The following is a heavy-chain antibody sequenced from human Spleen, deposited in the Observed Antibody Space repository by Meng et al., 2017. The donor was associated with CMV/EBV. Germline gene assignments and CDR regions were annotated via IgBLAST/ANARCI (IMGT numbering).Heavy chain of an antibody. D-gene: IGHD3-3*01. CDR2: IGSSGSTV. CDR1: GFTFNDYY. Sequence: GGSLRLSCAASGFTFNDYYMAWIRQAPGKGLEWISHIGSSGSTVYYADSVKGRFTISRDNSKNTLYLQMNSLRAEDTAVYYCARDSHSTIFGVVTPDYWGQGTLVTVSS. CDR3: ARDSHSTIFGVVTPDY. V-gene: IGHV3-11*04. J-gene: IGHJ4*02.